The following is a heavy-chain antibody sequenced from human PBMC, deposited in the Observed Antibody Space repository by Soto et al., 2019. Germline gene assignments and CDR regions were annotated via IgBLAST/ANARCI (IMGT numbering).Heavy chain of an antibody. CDR3: AKDRDYPRDYFHY. V-gene: IGHV3-23*01. CDR1: GFTLGRYG. CDR2: VSPNGQGI. Sequence: GGSLRLSCAASGFTLGRYGMSWVRQTPGKGLEWVSAVSPNGQGIYYADSVRGRFTISRDFSKNTVFLHMDSLRAEDTAVYYCAKDRDYPRDYFHYWGQGTLVTVSS. J-gene: IGHJ4*02. D-gene: IGHD3-10*01.